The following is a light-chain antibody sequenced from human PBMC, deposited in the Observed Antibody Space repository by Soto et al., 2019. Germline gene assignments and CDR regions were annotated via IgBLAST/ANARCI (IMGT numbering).Light chain of an antibody. V-gene: IGKV3D-20*01. Sequence: ELVLTQSPATLSLSPVERAPRDCRASQSVSSYLAWYHQKGGLAPRLLIHDTSTRATGIPDRFSGSGSGTDFTLTISRLEPEDFAVYYCQQYGSSPRTFGQGTKVDIK. CDR3: QQYGSSPRT. CDR1: QSVSSY. CDR2: DTS. J-gene: IGKJ1*01.